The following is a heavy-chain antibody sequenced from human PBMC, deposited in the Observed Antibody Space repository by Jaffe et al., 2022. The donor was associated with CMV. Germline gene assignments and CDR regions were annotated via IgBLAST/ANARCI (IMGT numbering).Heavy chain of an antibody. CDR3: AKDGTGHGSGWYLVFYYMGV. V-gene: IGHV3-23*04. CDR1: GFTFSSYA. CDR2: ISVSGDRT. Sequence: EVQLVESGGGLIQPGGSLRLSCTASGFTFSSYAMSWVRQAPGKGLEWVSGISVSGDRTYYADSVKGRFTISRDNSKDTLYLQMNSLRAEDTAVYYCAKDGTGHGSGWYLVFYYMGVWGKGTTVTVSS. D-gene: IGHD6-19*01. J-gene: IGHJ6*03.